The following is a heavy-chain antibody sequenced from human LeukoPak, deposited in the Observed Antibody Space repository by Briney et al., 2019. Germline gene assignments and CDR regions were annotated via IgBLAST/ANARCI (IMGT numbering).Heavy chain of an antibody. J-gene: IGHJ4*02. CDR2: ISHSGSP. CDR1: GDSFSSSDW. Sequence: SETLSLTCTVSGDSFSSSDWSTWVRQPPGKGLEWIGEISHSGSPNYNPSLKSRVTISVDTSKNQFSLKLSAVTAADTAVYYCARQGQSRDQLDYWGQGTLVTVSS. CDR3: ARQGQSRDQLDY. V-gene: IGHV4-4*02.